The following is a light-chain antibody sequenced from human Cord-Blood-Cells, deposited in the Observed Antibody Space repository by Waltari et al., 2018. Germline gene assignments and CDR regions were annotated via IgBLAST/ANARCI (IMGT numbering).Light chain of an antibody. Sequence: QSALTQPRSVSGSPGQSVTISCTGTSSDVGGYNYVSWYQRHPGKAPKLMIYDVSKRPSGFPDRFSGSKSGNTASLTISGLQAEDEADYYCCSYAGSYSYVFGTGTKVTVL. CDR3: CSYAGSYSYV. CDR2: DVS. V-gene: IGLV2-11*01. J-gene: IGLJ1*01. CDR1: SSDVGGYNY.